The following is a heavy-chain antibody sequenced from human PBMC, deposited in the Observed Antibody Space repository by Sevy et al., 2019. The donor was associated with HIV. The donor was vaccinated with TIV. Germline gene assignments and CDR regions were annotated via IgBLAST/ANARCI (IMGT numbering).Heavy chain of an antibody. Sequence: GGSLRLFCAVSGFTFSSFWMSWVRQAPGKGLEWVANIKQDGSEKYYVDSVKGRFTISRENAKNSLYLQMNSLRAEDAAMYYCAKQANWAPDYWGQGTLVTVSS. CDR1: GFTFSSFW. D-gene: IGHD3-16*01. J-gene: IGHJ4*02. CDR2: IKQDGSEK. V-gene: IGHV3-7*01. CDR3: AKQANWAPDY.